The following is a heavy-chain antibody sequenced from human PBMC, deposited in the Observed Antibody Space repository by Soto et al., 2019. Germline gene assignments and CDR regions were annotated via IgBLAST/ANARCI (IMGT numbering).Heavy chain of an antibody. Sequence: EMQLLESGGGLVQPGGSLRLSCAASGFTFISYGMTWVRQAPGKGLEWVSGITTTGRNTYYAESVKGRFTISRDNSKNVVYLQMNSLRAEDTAVYYCARGAAAAGTDWFDAWGQVTLVIFSS. CDR1: GFTFISYG. CDR3: ARGAAAAGTDWFDA. CDR2: ITTTGRNT. J-gene: IGHJ5*02. D-gene: IGHD6-13*01. V-gene: IGHV3-23*01.